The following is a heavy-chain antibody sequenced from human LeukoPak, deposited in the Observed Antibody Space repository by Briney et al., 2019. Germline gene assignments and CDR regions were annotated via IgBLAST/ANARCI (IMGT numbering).Heavy chain of an antibody. V-gene: IGHV3-49*04. CDR3: TRDGWFGELLRYYYYYMDV. J-gene: IGHJ6*03. D-gene: IGHD3-10*01. CDR2: IRSKAYGGTT. CDR1: GFTFGDYA. Sequence: GGSLRLSCTASGFTFGDYAMSWVRQAPGKGLEWVGFIRSKAYGGTTEYAASVKGRFTISRDDSKSIAYLQMNSLKTEDTAVYYCTRDGWFGELLRYYYYYMDVWGKGTTVTISS.